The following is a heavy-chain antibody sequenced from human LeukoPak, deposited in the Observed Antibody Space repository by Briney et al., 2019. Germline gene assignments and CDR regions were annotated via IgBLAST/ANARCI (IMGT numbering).Heavy chain of an antibody. Sequence: PGGSLRLSCAAAGFTFSTSWMHWVRQVPGKGLVWVSRINSDGRTTGYADSVKGRFTISRDNAKNTLYLQMNSLRVEDTAVYYCGSPRTFSGRNVLDMWGQGTMVTVSS. J-gene: IGHJ3*02. CDR3: GSPRTFSGRNVLDM. D-gene: IGHD3-10*02. CDR1: GFTFSTSW. CDR2: INSDGRTT. V-gene: IGHV3-74*01.